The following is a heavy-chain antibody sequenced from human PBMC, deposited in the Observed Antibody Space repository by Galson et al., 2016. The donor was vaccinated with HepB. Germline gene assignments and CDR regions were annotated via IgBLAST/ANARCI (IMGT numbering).Heavy chain of an antibody. CDR1: GGSISVYY. J-gene: IGHJ6*02. Sequence: SETLSLTCNVSGGSISVYYWNWIRQSPGKGLEWIGYINSSGSTNQNPSLKSRVTISVDTSKNQFSLKLNSVTAADTAVYFCARLGSSDAAGGHDVWSRHYGMDVWGQGTTVIVSS. D-gene: IGHD3-3*01. CDR3: ARLGSSDAAGGHDVWSRHYGMDV. CDR2: INSSGST. V-gene: IGHV4-59*12.